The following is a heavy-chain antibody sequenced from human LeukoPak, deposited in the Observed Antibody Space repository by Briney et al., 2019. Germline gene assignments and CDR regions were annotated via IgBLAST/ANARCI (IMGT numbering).Heavy chain of an antibody. Sequence: GESLRLSCAASGFTFTTYWMSWVRQLPGKGLEWVANINQDGTEKYYVDSVKGRFTISRDNAKNSLYLQMNSLRDEDTAVYYCARDTLLYADSPDAFDMWGQGTMVTVSS. D-gene: IGHD4-17*01. CDR1: GFTFTTYW. V-gene: IGHV3-7*01. CDR3: ARDTLLYADSPDAFDM. CDR2: INQDGTEK. J-gene: IGHJ3*02.